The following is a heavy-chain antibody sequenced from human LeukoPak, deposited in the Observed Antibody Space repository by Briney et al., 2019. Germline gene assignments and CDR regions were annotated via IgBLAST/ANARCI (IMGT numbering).Heavy chain of an antibody. D-gene: IGHD2-15*01. CDR1: GFTFNDYA. CDR3: VRYCNGGSCYRAAFDV. J-gene: IGHJ3*01. Sequence: GGSLRLSCAASGFTFNDYAMTWVRQAPGKGLEWVSVISGSGGRMHYADSVQGRFTISRDNSKNTLYLQMNSLRAEDTAVYYCVRYCNGGSCYRAAFDVWGPGTMVTVSS. V-gene: IGHV3-23*01. CDR2: ISGSGGRM.